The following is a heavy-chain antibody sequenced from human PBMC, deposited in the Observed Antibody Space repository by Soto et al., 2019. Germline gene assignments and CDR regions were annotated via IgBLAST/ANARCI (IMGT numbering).Heavy chain of an antibody. V-gene: IGHV3-30-3*01. D-gene: IGHD3-3*01. J-gene: IGHJ6*02. Sequence: QVQLVESGGGVVQPGRSLRLSCAASGFTFSSYAMHWVRQAPGKGLEWVAVISYDGSNKYYADSVKGRFTISRDNSKNTLYLQMNSLRAEDTAVYYCARDRGTVMEWVFTVYYGMDVWGQGTTVTVSS. CDR3: ARDRGTVMEWVFTVYYGMDV. CDR2: ISYDGSNK. CDR1: GFTFSSYA.